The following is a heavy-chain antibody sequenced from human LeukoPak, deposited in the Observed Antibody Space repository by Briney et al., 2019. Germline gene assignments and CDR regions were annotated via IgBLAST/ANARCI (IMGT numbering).Heavy chain of an antibody. Sequence: KTSETLSLTCTVSGGSISSSSYYWGWIRQPPGKGLEWIGSIYYSGSTYYNPSLKSRVTISVDTSKNQFSLKLSSVTAADTAVYYCARDKGVAATFDYWGQGTLVTVSS. D-gene: IGHD1-26*01. CDR1: GGSISSSSYY. CDR2: IYYSGST. J-gene: IGHJ4*02. V-gene: IGHV4-39*07. CDR3: ARDKGVAATFDY.